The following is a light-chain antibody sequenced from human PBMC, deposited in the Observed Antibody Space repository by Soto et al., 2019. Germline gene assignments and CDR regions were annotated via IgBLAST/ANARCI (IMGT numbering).Light chain of an antibody. V-gene: IGKV1-5*03. Sequence: DIQMTQSPSTLSASVGDRVTITCRASQSISGWLAWYQQKPGKAPKLLIYKASNLESGVPSRFSGSGSGTEFTLTISSLQPDDFATFYCQQYNNYGSWTFGQGTKVEI. J-gene: IGKJ1*01. CDR2: KAS. CDR1: QSISGW. CDR3: QQYNNYGSWT.